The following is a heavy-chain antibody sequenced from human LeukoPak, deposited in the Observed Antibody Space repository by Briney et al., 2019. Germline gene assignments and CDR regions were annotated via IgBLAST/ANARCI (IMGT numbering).Heavy chain of an antibody. J-gene: IGHJ6*02. CDR1: GGSISSGGYY. D-gene: IGHD6-13*01. Sequence: SETLSLTCTVSGGSISSGGYYWSWIRQHPGKGLEWIGYIYYSGSTYYNPSLKSRVTISVDTSKNQFSLKLSSVTAADTAVYYCARVYSSSWYSSTYYYYGMDVWGQGTTVTVSS. CDR2: IYYSGST. CDR3: ARVYSSSWYSSTYYYYGMDV. V-gene: IGHV4-31*03.